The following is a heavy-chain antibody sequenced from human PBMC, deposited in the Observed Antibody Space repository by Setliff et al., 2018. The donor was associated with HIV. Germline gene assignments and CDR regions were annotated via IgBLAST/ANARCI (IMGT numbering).Heavy chain of an antibody. Sequence: GGSLRLSCAASGFTFDDYALTWVRQAPGKGLEWVGFVRSKPNGGTTDYAASVKGRFTISRDDAKTIAYLHMNSLTTDDTAVYFCTRDRRGSSSWSGYKGGFDYWGQGTLVTVSS. CDR2: VRSKPNGGTT. D-gene: IGHD3-3*01. CDR3: TRDRRGSSSWSGYKGGFDY. V-gene: IGHV3-49*04. J-gene: IGHJ4*02. CDR1: GFTFDDYA.